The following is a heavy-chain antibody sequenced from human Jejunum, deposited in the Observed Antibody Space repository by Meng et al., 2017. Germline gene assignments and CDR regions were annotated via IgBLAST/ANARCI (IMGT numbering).Heavy chain of an antibody. CDR1: GGTFSSYA. D-gene: IGHD1-26*01. Sequence: SVKVSCKASGGTFSSYAISWVRQAPGQGLEWMGGIIPVFGPTNYAQKFQGRVTITTDESTTTGYMELSSLRSEDTAVYYCARVRIVGTTYYFDYWGLGTLVTVSS. J-gene: IGHJ4*02. V-gene: IGHV1-69*05. CDR3: ARVRIVGTTYYFDY. CDR2: IIPVFGPT.